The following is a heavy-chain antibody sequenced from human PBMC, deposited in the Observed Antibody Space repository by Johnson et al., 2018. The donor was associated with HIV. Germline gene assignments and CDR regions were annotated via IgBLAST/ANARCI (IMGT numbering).Heavy chain of an antibody. Sequence: QVQLVESGGGVVQPGRSLRLSCAASGFTFSSYAMHWVRQAPGKGLAWVAVISYDGSNKYYADSVKGRFTISRDNAKNSLYLQMNSLRAEDTALYYCAKDTGLGIVGAYFDIWGQGTMVTVSS. D-gene: IGHD1-26*01. V-gene: IGHV3-30-3*01. CDR1: GFTFSSYA. CDR3: AKDTGLGIVGAYFDI. J-gene: IGHJ3*02. CDR2: ISYDGSNK.